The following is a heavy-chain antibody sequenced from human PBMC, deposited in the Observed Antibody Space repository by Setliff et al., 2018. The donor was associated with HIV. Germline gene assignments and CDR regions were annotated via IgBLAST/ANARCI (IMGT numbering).Heavy chain of an antibody. D-gene: IGHD3-10*01. CDR1: GGNVNSYF. CDR3: ARGLNSYGSGSYLPLGY. CDR2: IANNGGT. Sequence: PSETLSLTCTVSGGNVNSYFWTWVRQPPGEGLEWIGYIANNGGTNYNPSLKSRVTMSLNTSKNQFSLTLNSVIAADTAVYYCARGLNSYGSGSYLPLGYWGQGTLVTVSS. V-gene: IGHV4-59*02. J-gene: IGHJ4*02.